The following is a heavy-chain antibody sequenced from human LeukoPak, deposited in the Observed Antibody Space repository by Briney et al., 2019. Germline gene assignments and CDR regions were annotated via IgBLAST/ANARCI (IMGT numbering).Heavy chain of an antibody. CDR2: IKQDGSEK. CDR3: ARDKTTIPSFDY. CDR1: GFTFSSYW. Sequence: GGSLRLSCAASGFTFSSYWMSWVRQAPGKGLEWVANIKQDGSEKYYVDSVKGRFTISRDNSKNTLYLQMNSLRAEDTAVYYCARDKTTIPSFDYWGQGTLVTVSS. J-gene: IGHJ4*02. V-gene: IGHV3-7*01. D-gene: IGHD1-1*01.